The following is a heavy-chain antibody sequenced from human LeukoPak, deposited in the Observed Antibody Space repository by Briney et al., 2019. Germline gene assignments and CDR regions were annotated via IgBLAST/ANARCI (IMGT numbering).Heavy chain of an antibody. CDR1: GFTFSSYA. V-gene: IGHV4-59*12. D-gene: IGHD3-22*01. CDR2: IYYSGST. Sequence: GSLRLSCAASGFTFSSYAMHWIRQPPGKGLEWIGYIYYSGSTNYNPSLKSRVTISVDTSKNQFSLKLSSVTAADTAVYYCAREDDDSSGYNYWGQGTLVTVSS. J-gene: IGHJ4*02. CDR3: AREDDDSSGYNY.